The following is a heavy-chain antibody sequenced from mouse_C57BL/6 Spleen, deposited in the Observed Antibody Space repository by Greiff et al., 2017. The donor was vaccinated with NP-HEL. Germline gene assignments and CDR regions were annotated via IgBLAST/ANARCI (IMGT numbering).Heavy chain of an antibody. CDR1: GYTFTSYW. J-gene: IGHJ3*01. D-gene: IGHD2-4*01. CDR2: IYPSDSET. CDR3: SRRVDYDGFAY. V-gene: IGHV1-61*01. Sequence: QVQLQQPGAELVRPGSSVKLSCKASGYTFTSYWMDWVKQRPGQGLEWIGNIYPSDSETHYNQTFKDKATLTVDKSSSPAYLHLSILTSEDSAVDYYSRRVDYDGFAYWGQGTLVTVSA.